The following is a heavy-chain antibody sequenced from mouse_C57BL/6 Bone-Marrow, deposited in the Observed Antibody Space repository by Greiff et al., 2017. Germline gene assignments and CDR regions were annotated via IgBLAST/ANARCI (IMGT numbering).Heavy chain of an antibody. CDR1: GYTFTSYW. CDR2: IYPGSGST. Sequence: VQLQQPGAELVKPGASVKMSCKASGYTFTSYWITWVKQRPGQGLEWIGDIYPGSGSTNYNEKFKSKATLTVDTSSNTAYLQLSSLTSEDTAVYYCARSGSRFAYWGQGTLVTVSA. D-gene: IGHD5-1*01. J-gene: IGHJ3*01. CDR3: ARSGSRFAY. V-gene: IGHV1-55*01.